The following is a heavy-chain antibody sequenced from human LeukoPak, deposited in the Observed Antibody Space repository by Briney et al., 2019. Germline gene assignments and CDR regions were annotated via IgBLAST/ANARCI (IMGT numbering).Heavy chain of an antibody. Sequence: GGSLRLSCAASGFTFSSYGMHWVRQAPGKGLEWVAVIWYDGSNKYYADSVKGRFTISRDNSKNTLYLQMNSLRAEDTAVYYCARDPPFNGMDVWGQGTTVTVSS. J-gene: IGHJ6*02. CDR1: GFTFSSYG. CDR2: IWYDGSNK. CDR3: ARDPPFNGMDV. V-gene: IGHV3-33*08.